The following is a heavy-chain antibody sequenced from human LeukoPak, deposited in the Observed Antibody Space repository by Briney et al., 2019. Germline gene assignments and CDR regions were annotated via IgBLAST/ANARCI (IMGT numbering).Heavy chain of an antibody. CDR2: ISGSGGTT. CDR1: GFTFNSYA. V-gene: IGHV3-23*01. D-gene: IGHD3-22*01. CDR3: AKGVVDYYDSSGYYPSDL. Sequence: GGSLRLSCAVFGFTFNSYAMTWVRQAPGKGLKWVSGISGSGGTTYYADSVKGRFTISRDNFNNTLYLQMNSMRVEDTALYFCAKGVVDYYDSSGYYPSDLWGKGTLVTVSS. J-gene: IGHJ5*02.